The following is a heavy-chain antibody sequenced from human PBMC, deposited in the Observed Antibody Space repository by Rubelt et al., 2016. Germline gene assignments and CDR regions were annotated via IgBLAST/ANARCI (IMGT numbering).Heavy chain of an antibody. V-gene: IGHV1-3*01. CDR3: ARGLGLGYSSSWFNWFDP. Sequence: QVQLVQSGAEVKKPGASVKVSCKASGYTFTSYAMHWVRQAPGQRLEWMGWINAGTGNTKYSQKFQGRVTSTRDTSASTAYMELSSLRSEDTAVYYCARGLGLGYSSSWFNWFDPWGQGTLVTVSS. D-gene: IGHD6-13*01. J-gene: IGHJ5*02. CDR1: GYTFTSYA. CDR2: INAGTGNT.